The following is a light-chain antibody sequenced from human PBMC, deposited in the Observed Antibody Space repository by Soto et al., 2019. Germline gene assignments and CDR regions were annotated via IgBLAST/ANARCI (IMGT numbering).Light chain of an antibody. V-gene: IGLV1-44*01. CDR1: SSSIGSNT. CDR3: AAWDGSLNGWV. Sequence: QSVLTQAPSASGTPGQRVTISCSGSSSSIGSNTVSWYQQVPGTAPKLLTYSNDQRPSGVPDRFSGSKSGTSASLAIGGLQSEDEADYYCAAWDGSLNGWVFGGGTKVTVL. CDR2: SND. J-gene: IGLJ3*02.